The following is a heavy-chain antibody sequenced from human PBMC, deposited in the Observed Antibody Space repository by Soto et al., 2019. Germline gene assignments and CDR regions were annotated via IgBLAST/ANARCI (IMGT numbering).Heavy chain of an antibody. D-gene: IGHD5-18*01. Sequence: GGSLRLSCAASGFTFSSYGMHWVRQAPGKGLEWVAVIWYDGSNKYYADSVKGRFTISRDNSKNTLYLQMNSLRAEDTAVYYCARDGPGYSYGGAGFDYWGQGTLVTAPQ. CDR3: ARDGPGYSYGGAGFDY. J-gene: IGHJ4*02. CDR2: IWYDGSNK. CDR1: GFTFSSYG. V-gene: IGHV3-33*01.